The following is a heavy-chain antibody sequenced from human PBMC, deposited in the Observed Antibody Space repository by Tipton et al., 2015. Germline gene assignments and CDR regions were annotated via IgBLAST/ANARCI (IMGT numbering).Heavy chain of an antibody. D-gene: IGHD6-19*01. J-gene: IGHJ4*02. CDR2: ISGSGSTI. V-gene: IGHV3-48*03. CDR3: AREGSGWYGADY. CDR1: GFTFTNYSNYS. Sequence: SLRLSCAASGFTFTNYSNYSMNWVRQAPGKGLEWVSYISGSGSTIYYADSVKGRFTISRDNAKNLLYLQMNSLRAEDTAVYYCAREGSGWYGADYWGQGTLVTVSS.